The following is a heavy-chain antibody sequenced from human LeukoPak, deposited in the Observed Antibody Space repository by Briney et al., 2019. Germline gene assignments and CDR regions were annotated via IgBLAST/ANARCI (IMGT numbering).Heavy chain of an antibody. V-gene: IGHV3-21*01. CDR1: GFTFRSYG. J-gene: IGHJ4*02. Sequence: GGSLRLSCAASGFTFRSYGMSWVRQAPGKGLEWVSAISGSGGSPLYADSVKGRFTISRDNAKNSLYLQMNSLRAEDTAVYYCARDLTGTVWGQGTLVTVSS. D-gene: IGHD1-7*01. CDR2: ISGSGGSP. CDR3: ARDLTGTV.